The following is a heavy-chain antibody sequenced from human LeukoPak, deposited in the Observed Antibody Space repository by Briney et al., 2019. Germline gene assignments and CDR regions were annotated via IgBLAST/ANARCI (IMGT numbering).Heavy chain of an antibody. CDR3: AREGNSWYVDYFDY. Sequence: SETLSLTCAIYGGSFSGYYWSWIRQPPGKGLEWIGEINHSGSTYYNPSLKSRVTISVDTSKNQFSLKLSSVTAADTAVYYCAREGNSWYVDYFDYWGQGTLVTVSS. CDR2: INHSGST. V-gene: IGHV4-34*01. CDR1: GGSFSGYY. D-gene: IGHD6-13*01. J-gene: IGHJ4*02.